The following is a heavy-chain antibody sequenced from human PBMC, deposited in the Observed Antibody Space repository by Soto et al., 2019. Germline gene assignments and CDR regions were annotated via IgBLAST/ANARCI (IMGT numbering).Heavy chain of an antibody. CDR3: ACQPWLALV. CDR1: GFPFSNDG. Sequence: GGSLRLSCAASGFPFSNDGMHWVRQAPGKGLEWVAVISFDGHNQDYADSVKGRFTISRDNSKSTLYLQMNSLRAEDTAVYYCACQPWLALVWGQGTLVTLSS. V-gene: IGHV3-30*03. J-gene: IGHJ4*02. CDR2: ISFDGHNQ. D-gene: IGHD6-19*01.